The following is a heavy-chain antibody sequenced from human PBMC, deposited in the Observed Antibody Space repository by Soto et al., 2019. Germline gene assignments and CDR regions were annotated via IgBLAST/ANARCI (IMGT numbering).Heavy chain of an antibody. CDR1: GFTFSSYW. D-gene: IGHD3-3*01. V-gene: IGHV3-7*01. J-gene: IGHJ4*02. Sequence: EVQLVESGGGLVQPGGSLRLSCAASGFTFSSYWMSWVRQAPGKGLEWVANIKQDGSEKYYVDSVKGRFTISRDNAKNALYLQMNSLRAEDTAVYYCARDAVYDQGSLDCWGLGTLVTVSS. CDR2: IKQDGSEK. CDR3: ARDAVYDQGSLDC.